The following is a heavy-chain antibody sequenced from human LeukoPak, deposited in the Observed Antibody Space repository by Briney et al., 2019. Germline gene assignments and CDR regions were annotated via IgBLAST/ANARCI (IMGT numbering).Heavy chain of an antibody. CDR1: GFTFNTYG. V-gene: IGHV3-30*02. Sequence: GGSLRLSCAASGFTFNTYGMNWVRQAPGKGLEWVAVIWYDGSIKYYADSVKGRFTASRDNSRNTVFLQMNRLRPEDTAVYYCVKEAYYGWGSSPTFYFDYWGQGTRVTVSS. J-gene: IGHJ4*02. D-gene: IGHD3-10*01. CDR3: VKEAYYGWGSSPTFYFDY. CDR2: IWYDGSIK.